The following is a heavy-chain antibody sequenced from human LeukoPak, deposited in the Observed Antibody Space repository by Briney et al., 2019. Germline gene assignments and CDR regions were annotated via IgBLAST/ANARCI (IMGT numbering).Heavy chain of an antibody. J-gene: IGHJ5*02. V-gene: IGHV3-21*01. D-gene: IGHD2-2*01. CDR3: ARADCSGSTCYLRRSWFDP. CDR2: ISTSSRYI. CDR1: GFTYSRFD. Sequence: SGGSLRLSCAASGFTYSRFDMNWVRQAPGKGLEWVSSISTSSRYIYYRDSVKGRFTISRDDAKNSLYLQMNSLRVEDTAVYYCARADCSGSTCYLRRSWFDPWGQGTLVTVSS.